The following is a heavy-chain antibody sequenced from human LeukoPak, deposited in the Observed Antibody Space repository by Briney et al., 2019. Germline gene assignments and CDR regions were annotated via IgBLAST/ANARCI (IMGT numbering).Heavy chain of an antibody. D-gene: IGHD3-22*01. J-gene: IGHJ4*02. CDR3: AASPDYYDSSGYSYYFDY. V-gene: IGHV1-58*01. CDR2: IVVGSGNT. CDR1: GFTFTSSA. Sequence: SVKVSCKASGFTFTSSAVQWVRQARGQRLEWIGWIVVGSGNTNYAQKFQERVTITRDMSTSTAYMELSSLRSEDTAVYYCAASPDYYDSSGYSYYFDYWGQGTLVTVPS.